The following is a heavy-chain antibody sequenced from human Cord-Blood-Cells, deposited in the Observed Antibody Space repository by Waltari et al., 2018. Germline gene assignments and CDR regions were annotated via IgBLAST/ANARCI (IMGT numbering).Heavy chain of an antibody. CDR2: INHSGST. CDR3: ARRDYDILTGYDY. CDR1: GGSFSGYY. J-gene: IGHJ4*02. Sequence: QVQLQQWGAGLLKPSETLSLTCAVYGGSFSGYYWSWIRQPPGKGLEWIGEINHSGSTNYNPSLKSRVTIAVVTSKNQFSLKLSSVTAADTAVYYCARRDYDILTGYDYWGQGTLVTVSS. D-gene: IGHD3-9*01. V-gene: IGHV4-34*01.